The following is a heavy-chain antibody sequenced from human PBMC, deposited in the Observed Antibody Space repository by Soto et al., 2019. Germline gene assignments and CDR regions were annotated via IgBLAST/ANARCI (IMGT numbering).Heavy chain of an antibody. D-gene: IGHD2-15*01. J-gene: IGHJ6*02. V-gene: IGHV1-18*01. CDR2: ISTYNENT. Sequence: ASVKVSCKASGYTFTRYGFSWVRQAPGQGLEWMGWISTYNENTKYPQKFQGRITMTTDTPTSTAYMELRSLTSDDTAVYYCAREGYCSSGSCALYSHDYFGMDVWGQGTTVTVSS. CDR1: GYTFTRYG. CDR3: AREGYCSSGSCALYSHDYFGMDV.